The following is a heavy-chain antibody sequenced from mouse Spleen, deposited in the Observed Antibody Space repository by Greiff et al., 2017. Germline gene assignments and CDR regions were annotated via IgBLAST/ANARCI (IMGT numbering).Heavy chain of an antibody. CDR2: IRNKANGYTT. Sequence: EVMLVESGGGLVQPGGSLSLSCAASGFTFTDYYMSWVRQPPGKALEWLGFIRNKANGYTTEYSASVKGRFTISRDNSQSILYLQMNALRAEDSATYYCARYPDGYLFDYWGQGTTLTVSS. CDR1: GFTFTDYY. D-gene: IGHD2-3*01. CDR3: ARYPDGYLFDY. V-gene: IGHV7-3*01. J-gene: IGHJ2*01.